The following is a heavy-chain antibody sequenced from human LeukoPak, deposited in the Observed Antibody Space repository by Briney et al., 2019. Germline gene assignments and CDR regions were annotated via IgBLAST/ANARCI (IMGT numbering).Heavy chain of an antibody. D-gene: IGHD2-2*01. V-gene: IGHV3-23*01. J-gene: IGHJ4*02. Sequence: GGSLSLSCAASGFTFSSYAMSWVRQAPGKGLEWVSAISGSGGSTYYADSVKRRFTISRDNSKSTLYLQMNSLRAEDTAVYYCAKDATLRGVVVVPAAPHWGQGTLVTVSS. CDR1: GFTFSSYA. CDR2: ISGSGGST. CDR3: AKDATLRGVVVVPAAPH.